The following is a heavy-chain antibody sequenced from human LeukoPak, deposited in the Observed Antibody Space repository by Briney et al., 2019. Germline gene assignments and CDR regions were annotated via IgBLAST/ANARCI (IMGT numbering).Heavy chain of an antibody. J-gene: IGHJ3*02. V-gene: IGHV3-23*01. CDR3: AKARYYDFWSGPCGFLI. CDR2: ISGSGDNT. CDR1: GFTFSTYA. Sequence: PGGSLRLSCAVSGFTFSTYAMNGVRQASGKGLEWVSTISGSGDNTSYADSVKGRFTISRDNSKNTLYLQMNSLRVDDTAIYYCAKARYYDFWSGPCGFLISGHGTMVTVSS. D-gene: IGHD3-3*01.